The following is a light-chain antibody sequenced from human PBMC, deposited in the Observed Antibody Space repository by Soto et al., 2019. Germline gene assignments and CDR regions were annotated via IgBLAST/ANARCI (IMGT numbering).Light chain of an antibody. CDR1: SSNIGSNY. CDR2: RTN. J-gene: IGLJ2*01. CDR3: GVWDDSLRCPV. Sequence: QSVLTQPPSASGTPGQRVNISCSGSSSNIGSNYVYWYRQFPGTAPKLRIQRTNQQHSGVPARFSGSKSGTSACLAISGLRSEDESDYDCGVWDDSLRCPVFGGGTTLTVL. V-gene: IGLV1-47*01.